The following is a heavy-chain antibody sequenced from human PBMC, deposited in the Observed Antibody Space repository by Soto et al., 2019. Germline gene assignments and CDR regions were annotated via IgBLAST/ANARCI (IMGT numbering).Heavy chain of an antibody. CDR1: GFTFTSSA. CDR3: AAELRREVYYYYGMDV. V-gene: IGHV1-58*01. CDR2: IVVGSGNT. J-gene: IGHJ6*02. Sequence: SVKVSCKASGFTFTSSAVQWVRQARGQRLEWIGWIVVGSGNTNYAQKFQERVTITRDMSTSTAYMELSSLRSEDTAVYYCAAELRREVYYYYGMDVWGQGTTVTVSS.